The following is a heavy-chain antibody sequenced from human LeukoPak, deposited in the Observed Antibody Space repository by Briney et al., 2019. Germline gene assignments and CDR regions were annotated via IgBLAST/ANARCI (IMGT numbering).Heavy chain of an antibody. D-gene: IGHD3-10*01. CDR1: GFTFSSYS. CDR3: ARDRDGSGSYYNVATGWFDP. Sequence: PGGSLILSCAASGFTFSSYSMNWVRRAPGKGLEWVSSISSSSSYIYYADSVKGRFTISRDSAKNSLYLQMNSLRAEDTAVYYCARDRDGSGSYYNVATGWFDPWGQGTLVTVSS. CDR2: ISSSSSYI. J-gene: IGHJ5*02. V-gene: IGHV3-21*01.